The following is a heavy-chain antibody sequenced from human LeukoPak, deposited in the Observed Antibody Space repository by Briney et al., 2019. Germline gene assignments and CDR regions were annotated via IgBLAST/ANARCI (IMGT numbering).Heavy chain of an antibody. J-gene: IGHJ3*02. CDR3: ARVPYSYGVDAFDI. Sequence: SETLSLTCAVYGGSFSGYYWSWIRQPPGKGLEWIGEINHSGSTNYNPSLKSRVTISVDTSKNQFSLKLSSVTAADTAVYYCARVPYSYGVDAFDIWGQGTMVTVSS. D-gene: IGHD5-18*01. CDR1: GGSFSGYY. CDR2: INHSGST. V-gene: IGHV4-34*01.